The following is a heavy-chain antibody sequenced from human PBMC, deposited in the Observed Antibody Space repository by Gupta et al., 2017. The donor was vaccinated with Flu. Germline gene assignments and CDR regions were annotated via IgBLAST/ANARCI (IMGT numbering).Heavy chain of an antibody. J-gene: IGHJ4*02. CDR3: AAEYTGSSNSN. V-gene: IGHV4-39*01. D-gene: IGHD6-6*01. CDR1: SISTGSYY. CDR2: IYYSGTT. Sequence: SISTGSYYWGWVRQPPGKGLEWIGSIYYSGTTYYKPSLESRVTLSVDRSKNQFSLKLSSVTAADTAIYYCAAEYTGSSNSNWGQGTLVTVSS.